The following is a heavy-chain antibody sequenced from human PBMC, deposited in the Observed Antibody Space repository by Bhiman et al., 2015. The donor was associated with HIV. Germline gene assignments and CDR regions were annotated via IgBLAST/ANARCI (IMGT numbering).Heavy chain of an antibody. V-gene: IGHV3-21*01. Sequence: EVQLVESGGGLVKPGGSLRLSCTASGFSFSSYTMTWVRQAPGKGLEWVSSITSSSRYIQYADSVKGRFTISRDNAKNSLYLQMNSLRAEDTAVYYCARAEFYGSERIRYYYMDVWGKGTTVTVSS. CDR3: ARAEFYGSERIRYYYMDV. CDR1: GFSFSSYT. D-gene: IGHD3-10*01. J-gene: IGHJ6*03. CDR2: ITSSSRYI.